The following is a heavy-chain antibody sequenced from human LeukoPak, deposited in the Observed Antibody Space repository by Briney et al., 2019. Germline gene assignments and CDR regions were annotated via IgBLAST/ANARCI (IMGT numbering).Heavy chain of an antibody. Sequence: GASVKVSCKASGYTFTRYYMHWVRQAPGQGLEWMGCINPNSGGTNYAQKFQGRVTMTRDTSISTAYMELSRLRSDDTAVYYCAKRGSGSARNYYYYYMDVGGKGPTVTVS. CDR1: GYTFTRYY. CDR3: AKRGSGSARNYYYYYMDV. CDR2: INPNSGGT. D-gene: IGHD3-10*01. V-gene: IGHV1-2*02. J-gene: IGHJ6*03.